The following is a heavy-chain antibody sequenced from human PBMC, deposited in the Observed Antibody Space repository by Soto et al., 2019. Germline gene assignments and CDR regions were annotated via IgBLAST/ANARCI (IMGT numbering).Heavy chain of an antibody. Sequence: EASVKGSCKASGYTFTSYGISWVRQAPGQGLEWMGWISAYNGNTNYAQKLQGRVTMTTDTSTSTAYMELRSLRSDDTAVYYCARGTVGPAADGGYYYYMDGWGKVTTVTVAS. CDR3: ARGTVGPAADGGYYYYMDG. J-gene: IGHJ6*03. CDR1: GYTFTSYG. CDR2: ISAYNGNT. V-gene: IGHV1-18*01. D-gene: IGHD2-2*01.